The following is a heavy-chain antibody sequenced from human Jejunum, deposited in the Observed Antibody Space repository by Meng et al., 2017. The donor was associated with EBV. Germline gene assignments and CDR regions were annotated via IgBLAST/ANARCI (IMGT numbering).Heavy chain of an antibody. CDR3: TRAGYYRFDY. Sequence: EGRLEELGGGLAQRRRCWCLSGPAAGFTLMDHCIHWVRHAQGAGMMWVSRINPDGRTINYGASVKGRFSISRDNDTNTVYLQMNSLRAEDTAVYYCTRAGYYRFDYWGQGALVTVSS. CDR1: GFTLMDHC. D-gene: IGHD1-26*01. V-gene: IGHV3-74*01. J-gene: IGHJ4*02. CDR2: INPDGRTI.